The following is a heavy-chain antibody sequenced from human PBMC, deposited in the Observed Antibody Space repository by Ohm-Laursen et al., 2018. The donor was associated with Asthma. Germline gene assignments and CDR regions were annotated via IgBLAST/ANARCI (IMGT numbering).Heavy chain of an antibody. CDR2: IYHSGST. D-gene: IGHD4-17*01. Sequence: TLSLTCTVSGGSISSSNWWSWVRQPPGKGLEWIGEIYHSGSTNYNPSLKSRVTISVDKSKNQFSLKLSSVTAADTAVYYCARATTVFSWFDPWGQGTQVTVSS. CDR1: GGSISSSNW. CDR3: ARATTVFSWFDP. J-gene: IGHJ5*02. V-gene: IGHV4-4*02.